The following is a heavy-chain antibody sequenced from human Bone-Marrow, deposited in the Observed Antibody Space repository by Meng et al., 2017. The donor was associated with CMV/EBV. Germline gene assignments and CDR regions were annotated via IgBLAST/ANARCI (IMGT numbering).Heavy chain of an antibody. CDR1: GGTFSSYA. D-gene: IGHD3-22*01. Sequence: SVKVSCKASGGTFSSYAISWVRQAPGQGLEWMGGIIPILGIANYAQKFQGRVTITADKSTSTAYMELSSLRSEDTAVYYCARWLTHYYYYGMDVWGQGTTVTVSS. CDR2: IIPILGIA. J-gene: IGHJ6*02. V-gene: IGHV1-69*10. CDR3: ARWLTHYYYYGMDV.